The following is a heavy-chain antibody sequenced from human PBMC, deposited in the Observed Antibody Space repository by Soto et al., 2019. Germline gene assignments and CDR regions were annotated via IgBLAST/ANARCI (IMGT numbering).Heavy chain of an antibody. CDR3: ARSGNSRPFDY. CDR2: ISSSSSAI. V-gene: IGHV3-48*01. J-gene: IGHJ4*02. CDR1: GFTFSSYS. D-gene: IGHD3-10*01. Sequence: EVQLVESGGGLVQPGGSLRLSCAASGFTFSSYSMNWVRQAPGKGLEWVSYISSSSSAIYYADSVKGRFTISRDNAMNSLYLPMNSLRAEDTAVFYCARSGNSRPFDYWGQGTLVTVSS.